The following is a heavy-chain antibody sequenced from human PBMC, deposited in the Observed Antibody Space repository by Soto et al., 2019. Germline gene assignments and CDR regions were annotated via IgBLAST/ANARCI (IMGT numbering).Heavy chain of an antibody. V-gene: IGHV1-3*01. Sequence: ASVKVSCKASGYTFTSYDINWVRQATGQGLEWMGWINAGNGNTKYSQKFQGRVTITRDTSASTAYMELSSLRSEDTAVYYCARNFLIAALGWFDPWGQGTLVTVSS. CDR2: INAGNGNT. J-gene: IGHJ5*02. CDR3: ARNFLIAALGWFDP. D-gene: IGHD6-6*01. CDR1: GYTFTSYD.